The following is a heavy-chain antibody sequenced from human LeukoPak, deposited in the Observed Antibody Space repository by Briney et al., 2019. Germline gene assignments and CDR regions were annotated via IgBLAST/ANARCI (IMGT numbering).Heavy chain of an antibody. CDR3: AKYWVDTVLVPFDY. J-gene: IGHJ4*02. CDR1: GFTFSSYG. Sequence: GGSLRLSCAASGFTFSSYGMHWVRQAPGKGLEWVAVISYDGSNKYYADSVKGRFTISRDNSKNTLYLQMNSLRAEDTAVYYCAKYWVDTVLVPFDYWGQGTLVTVSS. D-gene: IGHD5-18*01. CDR2: ISYDGSNK. V-gene: IGHV3-30*18.